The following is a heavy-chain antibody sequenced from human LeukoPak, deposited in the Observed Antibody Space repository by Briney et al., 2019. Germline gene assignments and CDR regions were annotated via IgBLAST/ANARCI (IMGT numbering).Heavy chain of an antibody. CDR1: GGSFSGYY. J-gene: IGHJ4*02. V-gene: IGHV4-34*01. CDR3: ARAHVEMATTKAIYYFDY. CDR2: INHSGST. D-gene: IGHD5-24*01. Sequence: SETLSLTCAVYGGSFSGYYWSWIRQPPGKGLEWIGEINHSGSTNYNPSLKSRVTISVDTSKNQFSLKLSSVTAADTAVYYCARAHVEMATTKAIYYFDYWGQGTLVTVSS.